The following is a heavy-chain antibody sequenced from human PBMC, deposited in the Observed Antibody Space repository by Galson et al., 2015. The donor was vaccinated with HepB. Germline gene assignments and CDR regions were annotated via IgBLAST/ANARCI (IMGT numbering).Heavy chain of an antibody. CDR2: ISYDGSKK. D-gene: IGHD4-17*01. V-gene: IGHV3-30-3*01. Sequence: SLRLSCAASGLAFSSYAMHWVRQAPGKGLDWATVISYDGSKKYYADSVKGRFTISRDSSKNTLYLQMNSLGVEDTAVYYCARGDDYGDYGGLDYWGQGTQVTVSS. CDR3: ARGDDYGDYGGLDY. CDR1: GLAFSSYA. J-gene: IGHJ4*02.